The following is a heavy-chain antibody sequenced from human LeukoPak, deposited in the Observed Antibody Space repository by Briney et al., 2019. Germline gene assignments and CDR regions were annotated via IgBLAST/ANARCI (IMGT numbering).Heavy chain of an antibody. CDR1: GFTFEDYV. V-gene: IGHV3-9*01. CDR2: ISGNSGSI. CDR3: ARESSGGPYFDY. D-gene: IGHD6-19*01. J-gene: IGHJ4*02. Sequence: GRSLRLSCAASGFTFEDYVMHWVRQTPGKGLEWVSGISGNSGSIGYAGSVKGRFTISRDNAKNSLYLQMNGLRGEDTALYYCARESSGGPYFDYWGQGSLVTVSS.